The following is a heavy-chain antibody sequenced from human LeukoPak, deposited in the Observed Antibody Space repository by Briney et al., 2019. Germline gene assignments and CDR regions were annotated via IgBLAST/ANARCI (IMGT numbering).Heavy chain of an antibody. Sequence: KPSETLSLTCTVSGGSISSSSYYWGWIRQPPGKGLEWIGSIYYSGSTYYNPSLKSRVTISVDTSENQFSLKLSSVTAADTAVYYRASQWELALRYWYFDLWGRGTLVTVSS. CDR1: GGSISSSSYY. D-gene: IGHD1-26*01. J-gene: IGHJ2*01. CDR3: ASQWELALRYWYFDL. V-gene: IGHV4-39*01. CDR2: IYYSGST.